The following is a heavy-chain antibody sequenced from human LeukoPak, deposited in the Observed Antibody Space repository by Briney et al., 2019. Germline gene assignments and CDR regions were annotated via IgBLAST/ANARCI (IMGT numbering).Heavy chain of an antibody. CDR1: GYSFTSYW. J-gene: IGHJ6*02. CDR3: ARRGVVVAATPYYYGMDV. V-gene: IGHV5-51*01. Sequence: KPGESLKISCQGSGYSFTSYWIGWVRQMPGKGLEWMGIIYPGDSDTRYSPSFQGQVTISADKSISTAYLQWSSLKASDTAMYYCARRGVVVAATPYYYGMDVWGQGTTVTVSS. CDR2: IYPGDSDT. D-gene: IGHD2-15*01.